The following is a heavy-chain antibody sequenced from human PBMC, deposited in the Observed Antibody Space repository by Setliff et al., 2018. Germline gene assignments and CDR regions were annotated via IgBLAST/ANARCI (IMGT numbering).Heavy chain of an antibody. J-gene: IGHJ6*02. CDR1: GGTFSGYA. D-gene: IGHD1-1*01. CDR3: ARDSVTLGQLERRGGWHYYGMDV. CDR2: ITPIFETA. Sequence: ASVKVSCKASGGTFSGYAFSWVRQAPGQGLEWIGGITPIFETAHYAEKFRDRVTITADKSTTTVHMELSSLTSEDTAVYFCARDSVTLGQLERRGGWHYYGMDVLGQGTTVTVSS. V-gene: IGHV1-69*06.